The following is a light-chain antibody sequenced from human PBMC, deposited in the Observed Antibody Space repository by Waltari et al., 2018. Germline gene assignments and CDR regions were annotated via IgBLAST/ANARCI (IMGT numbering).Light chain of an antibody. Sequence: DIVMTQSPDSLAVALGERATINCKSSPSVLNSSNNKNYLAWYQQKPGQPPKLLIYWASTRESGVPDRFSGSGSGTDFTLTISSLQAEDVAVYYCQQYYSTPYTFGQGTKLEIK. J-gene: IGKJ2*01. CDR1: PSVLNSSNNKNY. V-gene: IGKV4-1*01. CDR3: QQYYSTPYT. CDR2: WAS.